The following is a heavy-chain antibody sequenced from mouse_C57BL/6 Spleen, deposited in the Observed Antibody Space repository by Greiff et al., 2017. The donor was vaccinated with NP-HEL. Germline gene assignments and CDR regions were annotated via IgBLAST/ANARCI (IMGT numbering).Heavy chain of an antibody. CDR1: GYTFTDYY. V-gene: IGHV1-76*01. CDR3: ARSGDYYGSSLY. Sequence: VQLVESGAELVRPGASVKLSCKASGYTFTDYYINWVKQRPGQGLEWIARIYPGSGNTYYNEKFKGKATLTAEKSSSTAYMQLSSLTSEDSAVYFCARSGDYYGSSLYWGQGTTLTVSS. D-gene: IGHD1-1*01. J-gene: IGHJ2*01. CDR2: IYPGSGNT.